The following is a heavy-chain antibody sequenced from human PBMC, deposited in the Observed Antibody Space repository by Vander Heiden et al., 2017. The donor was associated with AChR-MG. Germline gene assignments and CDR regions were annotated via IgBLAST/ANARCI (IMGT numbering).Heavy chain of an antibody. D-gene: IGHD1-1*01. J-gene: IGHJ4*02. V-gene: IGHV3-48*03. CDR1: GFAFSSYG. Sequence: ELQPVESGGGLVQPGGSLRLSCAAPGFAFSSYGMNWVRQAPGKGLEWVSYISSSGSTIFYADSVKGRFTISRDNANNSLYLQMNSLRAEDTAVYDCARRTGAFDYWGQGTLVTVSS. CDR2: ISSSGSTI. CDR3: ARRTGAFDY.